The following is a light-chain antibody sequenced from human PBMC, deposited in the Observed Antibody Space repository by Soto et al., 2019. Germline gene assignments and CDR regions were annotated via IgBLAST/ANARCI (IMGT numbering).Light chain of an antibody. J-gene: IGLJ1*01. CDR2: GND. CDR1: SSNIGAGYE. CDR3: QSYDGGLTAYV. V-gene: IGLV1-40*01. Sequence: QSVLTQPPSVSGAPGQRVTISCTGTSSNIGAGYEVYWYHQLPGTAPKFLVSGNDNRPSGVPDRLSASKSGTSGSLAITGLQAEDEGHYYCQSYDGGLTAYVFGTGTKAPS.